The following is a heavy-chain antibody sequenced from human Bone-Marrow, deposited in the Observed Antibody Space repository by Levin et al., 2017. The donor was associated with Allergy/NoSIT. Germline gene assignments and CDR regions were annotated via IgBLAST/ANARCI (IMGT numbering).Heavy chain of an antibody. D-gene: IGHD3-10*01. J-gene: IGHJ6*02. CDR3: ARLEILWFGELLDHDGMDV. CDR1: GFTFNTYS. V-gene: IGHV3-7*01. CDR2: IKQDGSEI. Sequence: GGSLRLSCAASGFTFNTYSMTWVRQAPGKGLEWVASIKQDGSEIYYVDSVKGRFTVSRDNAKDSLYLQMNSLRAEDTAVYYCARLEILWFGELLDHDGMDVWGQGTTVTVSS.